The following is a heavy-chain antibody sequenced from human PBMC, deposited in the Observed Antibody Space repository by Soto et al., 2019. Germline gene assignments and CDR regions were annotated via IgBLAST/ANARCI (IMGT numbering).Heavy chain of an antibody. CDR3: ASWLLREHAYDI. V-gene: IGHV3-53*01. CDR2: LYDVDGT. J-gene: IGHJ3*02. D-gene: IGHD1-26*01. CDR1: GLTVSGKKY. Sequence: DVQLVESGGGLIQPGGSLRLSCAAFGLTVSGKKYMAWVRQAPGRGLEWVSGLYDVDGTYYADSVKGRFTVSSDSSESIVYLQMNSLRPDDTAIYYCASWLLREHAYDIWGVGTTVTVSS.